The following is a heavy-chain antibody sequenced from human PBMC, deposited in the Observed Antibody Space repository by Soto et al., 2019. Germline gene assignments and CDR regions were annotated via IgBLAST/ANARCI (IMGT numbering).Heavy chain of an antibody. J-gene: IGHJ5*02. V-gene: IGHV4-31*03. CDR1: GGSISSGGYY. Sequence: SETLSLTCTVSGGSISSGGYYWSWIRQHPGKGLEWIGYIYYSGSTYYNPSLKSRVTISVDTSKNQFSLKLSSVTAADTAVYYCARGAAAAEGWFDPWSQGTLVTVS. D-gene: IGHD6-13*01. CDR2: IYYSGST. CDR3: ARGAAAAEGWFDP.